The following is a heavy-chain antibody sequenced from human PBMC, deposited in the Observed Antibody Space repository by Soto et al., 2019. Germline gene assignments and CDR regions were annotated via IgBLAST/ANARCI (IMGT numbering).Heavy chain of an antibody. CDR1: GTIFSSYT. D-gene: IGHD3-16*01. Sequence: QVQLVQPGAEVKKPGSSVRVSCKASGTIFSSYTISWVRQAPGQGLEWMGRIIPILGETNSAQKFQGRVTRTADMSTNTAYMELNNLRLEDTALYYCARGLGGRMDDWGQGTTVTVSS. CDR2: IIPILGET. CDR3: ARGLGGRMDD. V-gene: IGHV1-69*08. J-gene: IGHJ6*02.